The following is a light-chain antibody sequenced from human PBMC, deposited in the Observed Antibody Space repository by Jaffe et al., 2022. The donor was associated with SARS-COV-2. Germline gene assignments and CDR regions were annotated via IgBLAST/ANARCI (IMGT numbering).Light chain of an antibody. CDR3: QVWDSSSDLVV. V-gene: IGLV3-21*02. CDR1: NIGDKS. Sequence: SYVLTQPPSVSVAPGQTARITCGGNNIGDKSVHWYQQKPGQAPVLVVYDDSDRPSGIPERFSGSNSGNTATLTISRVEAGDEADYYCQVWDSSSDLVVFGGGTKLTVL. CDR2: DDS. J-gene: IGLJ2*01.